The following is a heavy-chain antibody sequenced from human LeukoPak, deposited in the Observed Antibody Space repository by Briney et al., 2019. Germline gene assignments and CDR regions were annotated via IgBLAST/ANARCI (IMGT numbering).Heavy chain of an antibody. CDR2: ISAYNGNT. CDR1: GYTLTELS. V-gene: IGHV1-18*01. Sequence: GASVKVSCKVSGYTLTELSMHWVRQAPGKGLEWMGWISAYNGNTNYAQKLQGRVTMTTDTSTSTAYMELRSLRSDDTAVYYCAIILGIAARPGAFDIWGQGTMVTVSS. D-gene: IGHD6-6*01. J-gene: IGHJ3*02. CDR3: AIILGIAARPGAFDI.